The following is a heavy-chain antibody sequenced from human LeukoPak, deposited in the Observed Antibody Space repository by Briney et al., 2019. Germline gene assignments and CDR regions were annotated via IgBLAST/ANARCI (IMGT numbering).Heavy chain of an antibody. CDR2: INHSGNT. V-gene: IGHV4-34*01. Sequence: SETLSLTCTVYGGSFSNYYWSWVRQPPGKGLEWIGEINHSGNTNYNPSLKSRVTISVDASKNQFSLRLKSVTAADSALYYCARRPNTGIAAYRRVGWFDPWGQGTLVTVSS. D-gene: IGHD6-13*01. J-gene: IGHJ5*02. CDR1: GGSFSNYY. CDR3: ARRPNTGIAAYRRVGWFDP.